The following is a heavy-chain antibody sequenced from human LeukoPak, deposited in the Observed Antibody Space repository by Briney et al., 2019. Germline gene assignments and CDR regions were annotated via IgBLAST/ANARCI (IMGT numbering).Heavy chain of an antibody. V-gene: IGHV3-15*01. CDR3: TTVGGDGYSLDY. D-gene: IGHD5-24*01. CDR2: IKSRPDGGAT. CDR1: GFTFSNAW. J-gene: IGHJ4*02. Sequence: GGSLRLSCAASGFTFSNAWMSWVRQAPGKGLEWVGRIKSRPDGGATDYAAPVKGRFTILRDDPKNTLYLQMNSLKTEDTAVYYCTTVGGDGYSLDYWGQGTLVTVSS.